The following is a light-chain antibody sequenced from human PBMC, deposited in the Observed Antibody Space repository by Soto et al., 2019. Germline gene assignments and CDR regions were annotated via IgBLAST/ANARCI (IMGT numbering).Light chain of an antibody. CDR2: GVS. CDR3: NSYAGNIGYV. J-gene: IGLJ1*01. V-gene: IGLV2-14*03. Sequence: QSALTQPASVSGSPGQSFTISCTGTSSDVGAYNYVSWYQQHPGKAPKLMIYGVSNRPSGISNRFSGSKSGNTASLTISGLQPEDEADYYCNSYAGNIGYVFGTGTKVTVL. CDR1: SSDVGAYNY.